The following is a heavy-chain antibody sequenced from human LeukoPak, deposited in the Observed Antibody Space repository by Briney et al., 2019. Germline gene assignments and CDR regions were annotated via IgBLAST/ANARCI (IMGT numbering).Heavy chain of an antibody. Sequence: GGSLRLSCAASGFSFSSYSMNWVRQAPGKGLEWVAAISTTSGNIYYADSVKGRFTISRDNAKNSLYLQMNSLRADDTAVYYCARYCSGDSCYGLIDYWGQGTLVTVSS. CDR3: ARYCSGDSCYGLIDY. D-gene: IGHD2-15*01. CDR2: ISTTSGNI. CDR1: GFSFSSYS. V-gene: IGHV3-21*01. J-gene: IGHJ4*02.